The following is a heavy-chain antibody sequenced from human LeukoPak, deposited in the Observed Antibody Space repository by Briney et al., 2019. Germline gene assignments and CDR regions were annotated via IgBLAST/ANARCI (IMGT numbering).Heavy chain of an antibody. CDR2: LYPHDSTT. Sequence: GESLEILFKASGNHFPKFWIGWGRPRPGKGAEWMAILYPHDSTTKYSPSFQRHVPISAHKSINTAYLQWSSLRASDTAMYYCARPDYFASHDWGQGTLVTVSS. D-gene: IGHD2/OR15-2a*01. J-gene: IGHJ4*02. CDR3: ARPDYFASHD. CDR1: GNHFPKFW. V-gene: IGHV5-51*01.